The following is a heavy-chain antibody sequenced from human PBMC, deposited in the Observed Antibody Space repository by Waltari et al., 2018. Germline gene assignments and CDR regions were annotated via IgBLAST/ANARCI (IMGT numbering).Heavy chain of an antibody. J-gene: IGHJ4*02. CDR3: ARPAVGATTFFDY. CDR2: INPNSGGT. D-gene: IGHD1-26*01. CDR1: GYTFTGYY. Sequence: QVQLVQSGAEVKKPGASVKVSCKASGYTFTGYYMHWVRQAPGQGLEWMGRINPNSGGTNYAQKFQGRVTISVDTSKNQFSLKLSSVTAADTAVYYCARPAVGATTFFDYWGQGTLVTVSS. V-gene: IGHV1-2*06.